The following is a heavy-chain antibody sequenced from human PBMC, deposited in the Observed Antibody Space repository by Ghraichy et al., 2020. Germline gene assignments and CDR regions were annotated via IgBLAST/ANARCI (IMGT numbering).Heavy chain of an antibody. D-gene: IGHD1-26*01. CDR1: GYTFASSG. V-gene: IGHV1-18*01. CDR2: ISVYNGDT. Sequence: ASVKVSCKASGYTFASSGISWVRQAPGQGLEWMGWISVYNGDTNYAQNFQGRVTMTTDTSTSTAYMELRSLRSDDTAVYYCARRYTTTVGATMLDYWGQGTLVTVSS. CDR3: ARRYTTTVGATMLDY. J-gene: IGHJ4*02.